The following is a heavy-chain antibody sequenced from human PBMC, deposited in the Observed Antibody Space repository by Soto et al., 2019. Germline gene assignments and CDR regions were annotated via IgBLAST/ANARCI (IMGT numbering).Heavy chain of an antibody. Sequence: PGGSLRLSCAASGFTFSSYAMTWVRQAPGKGLEWVSAISGSGYSTYYADSVKGRFTISRDNSENTVYLQMNSLRAEDTAVYYCAKTPYYYDSSGYYYSAFDIWGQGTMVTVSS. J-gene: IGHJ3*02. CDR1: GFTFSSYA. CDR3: AKTPYYYDSSGYYYSAFDI. CDR2: ISGSGYST. V-gene: IGHV3-23*01. D-gene: IGHD3-22*01.